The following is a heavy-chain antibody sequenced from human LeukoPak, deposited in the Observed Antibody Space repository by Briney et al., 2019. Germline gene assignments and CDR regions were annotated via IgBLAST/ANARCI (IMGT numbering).Heavy chain of an antibody. CDR2: IYYSGST. CDR3: ASRFTGPDYYDSSGYGG. D-gene: IGHD3-22*01. V-gene: IGHV4-39*01. CDR1: GGSISSSSYY. J-gene: IGHJ4*02. Sequence: PSETLSLTCTVSGGSISSSSYYWGWIRQPPGKGLEWIGSIYYSGSTYYNPSLKSRVTISVDTSKNQFSLKLSSVTGADTAVYYCASRFTGPDYYDSSGYGGWGQGTLVTVSS.